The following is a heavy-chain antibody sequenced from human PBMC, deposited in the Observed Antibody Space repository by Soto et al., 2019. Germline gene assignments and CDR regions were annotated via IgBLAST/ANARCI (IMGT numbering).Heavy chain of an antibody. CDR3: AKNGRASAMYNWFDP. D-gene: IGHD5-18*01. J-gene: IGHJ5*02. CDR1: GFTFSSDA. Sequence: EVQLLDSGGGLVQPGGSLRLSCTGSGFTFSSDAMNWVRQAPGKGLECVSTISGSGGTTYYADSVKGRFTISRDNSNNTLYLQMSSLRAEDTAVYYCAKNGRASAMYNWFDPWGQGTLVTVSS. V-gene: IGHV3-23*01. CDR2: ISGSGGTT.